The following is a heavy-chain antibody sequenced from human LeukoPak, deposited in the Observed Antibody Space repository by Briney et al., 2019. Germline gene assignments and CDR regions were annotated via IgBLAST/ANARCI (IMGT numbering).Heavy chain of an antibody. CDR1: GYTFTSYG. D-gene: IGHD3-22*01. CDR3: ARDVIYDSSWIGKKYNWFDP. J-gene: IGHJ5*02. Sequence: ASVKVSCKASGYTFTSYGISWVRQAPGQGLEWMGGIIPIFGTANYAQKFQGRVTITADESTSTAYMELSSLRSEDTAVYYCARDVIYDSSWIGKKYNWFDPWGQGTLVTVSS. CDR2: IIPIFGTA. V-gene: IGHV1-69*13.